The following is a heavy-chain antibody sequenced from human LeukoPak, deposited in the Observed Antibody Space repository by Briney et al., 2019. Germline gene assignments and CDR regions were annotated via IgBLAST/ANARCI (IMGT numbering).Heavy chain of an antibody. Sequence: PSETPSLTCAVYGGSFSGYYWSWIRQPPGKGLEWIGEINHSGSTNYNPSLKSRVTISVDTSKNQFSLRLSSVTAADTAVYYCARADRDGYDYWGQGTLVTVSS. CDR2: INHSGST. CDR1: GGSFSGYY. J-gene: IGHJ4*02. CDR3: ARADRDGYDY. V-gene: IGHV4-34*01. D-gene: IGHD5-24*01.